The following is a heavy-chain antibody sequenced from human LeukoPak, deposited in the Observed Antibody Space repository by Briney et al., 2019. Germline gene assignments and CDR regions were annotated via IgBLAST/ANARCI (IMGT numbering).Heavy chain of an antibody. D-gene: IGHD3-22*01. CDR2: IYYSGNT. V-gene: IGHV4-39*07. Sequence: SETLSLTCTVSGVSISSSNSYWGWICQPPGKGLECIGIIYYSGNTYYNASLKSQVSISIDTSKNQFSLRLTSVTAADTAVYYCARDMNFRSVYFRWRPFDIWGQGTLVTVSS. CDR1: GVSISSSNSY. CDR3: ARDMNFRSVYFRWRPFDI. J-gene: IGHJ3*02.